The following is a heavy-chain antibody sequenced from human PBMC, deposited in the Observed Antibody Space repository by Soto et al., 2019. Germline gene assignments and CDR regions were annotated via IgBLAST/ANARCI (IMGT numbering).Heavy chain of an antibody. CDR1: GGSISSGGYY. V-gene: IGHV4-31*03. CDR2: NYYSGIT. D-gene: IGHD6-6*01. Sequence: QVQLQESGPGLVKPSQTLSLTCTVSGGSISSGGYYWTWIRQHPGKGLEWIGYNYYSGITYYNPSLKSRVTLSLDTSKNQFSLKLSSVTAAGTAVYCCARGSSIAGLYYGMDVWGPGTTVTVSS. CDR3: ARGSSIAGLYYGMDV. J-gene: IGHJ6*02.